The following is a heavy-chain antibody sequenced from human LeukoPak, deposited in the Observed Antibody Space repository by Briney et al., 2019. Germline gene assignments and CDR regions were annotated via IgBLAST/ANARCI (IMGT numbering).Heavy chain of an antibody. CDR1: GFTFSSYG. Sequence: GGTLRLSCAASGFTFSSYGLNWVRQAPGKGLEWVSVISGSGGSTYYADSVKGRFTISRDNSKNTLYLQMNSLRAEDTAVYYCAKEADPYYYDSSGYYYGYWGQGTLVTVSS. CDR2: ISGSGGST. V-gene: IGHV3-23*01. CDR3: AKEADPYYYDSSGYYYGY. J-gene: IGHJ4*02. D-gene: IGHD3-22*01.